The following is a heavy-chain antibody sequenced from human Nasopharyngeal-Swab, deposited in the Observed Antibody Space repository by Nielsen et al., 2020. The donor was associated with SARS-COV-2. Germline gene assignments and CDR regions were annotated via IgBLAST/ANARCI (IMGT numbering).Heavy chain of an antibody. D-gene: IGHD2-2*03. V-gene: IGHV1-2*06. J-gene: IGHJ5*02. Sequence: WVRQAPGQGLEWMGRINPNSGDTNYAQKFQGRVTMTRDTSISTAYMELSRLRSDDTAVYYCASGGGYCSSTSCSNWFDPWGQGTLVTVSS. CDR2: INPNSGDT. CDR3: ASGGGYCSSTSCSNWFDP.